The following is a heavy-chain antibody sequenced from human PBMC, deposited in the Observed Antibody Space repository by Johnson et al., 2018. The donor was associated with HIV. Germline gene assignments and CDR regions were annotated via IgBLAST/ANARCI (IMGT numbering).Heavy chain of an antibody. J-gene: IGHJ3*02. CDR2: ISNDGRNK. CDR1: GFTFSNNG. CDR3: AKALGWELSI. Sequence: QVQLVESGGGVVQPGRSLRLSCAASGFTFSNNGMHWVRQASGKGLEWVAVISNDGRNKQYADSVKGRFTISRDNSKNTLYLQMNSLRAEDTAVYYCAKALGWELSIWGQGTMVTVSS. V-gene: IGHV3-30*18. D-gene: IGHD1-26*01.